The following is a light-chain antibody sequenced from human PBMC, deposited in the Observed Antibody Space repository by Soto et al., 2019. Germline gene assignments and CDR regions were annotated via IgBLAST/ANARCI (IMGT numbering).Light chain of an antibody. V-gene: IGKV3-20*01. CDR2: GAS. CDR1: QSVSSSY. J-gene: IGKJ1*01. CDR3: QQYNNWWT. Sequence: EIVLTQSSGTLSLSPGERATLSCRASQSVSSSYLAWYQQKPGQAPRLLIYGASSRATGIPDRFSGSGSGTEFTLTISSLQSEDFGVYYCQQYNNWWTFGQGTKVDIK.